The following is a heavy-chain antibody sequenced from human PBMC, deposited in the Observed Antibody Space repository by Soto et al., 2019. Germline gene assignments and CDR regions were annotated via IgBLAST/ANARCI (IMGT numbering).Heavy chain of an antibody. V-gene: IGHV3-21*01. D-gene: IGHD2-2*01. CDR3: AGDIVVVPAALT. Sequence: GGSLRLSCAASGFTFSSYSMNWVRQAPGKGLEWGSSISNSSSYIYYADSVKGRFTISRDNAQNSLYLQMNSLRAEDTPVYYCAGDIVVVPAALTWGQGTLVTVSS. J-gene: IGHJ5*02. CDR2: ISNSSSYI. CDR1: GFTFSSYS.